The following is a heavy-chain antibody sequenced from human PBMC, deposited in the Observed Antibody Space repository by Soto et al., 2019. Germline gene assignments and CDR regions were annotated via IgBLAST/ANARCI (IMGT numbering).Heavy chain of an antibody. CDR3: ARDRVLGDFWSGYYPHYGMDV. Sequence: PGGSLRLSCAASGFTFSSYAMHWVRQAPGKGLEWVAVISYDGSNKYYADSVKGRFTISRDNSKNTLYLQMNSLRAEDTAVYYCARDRVLGDFWSGYYPHYGMDVWGQGTTVTVSS. V-gene: IGHV3-30-3*01. CDR1: GFTFSSYA. J-gene: IGHJ6*02. CDR2: ISYDGSNK. D-gene: IGHD3-3*01.